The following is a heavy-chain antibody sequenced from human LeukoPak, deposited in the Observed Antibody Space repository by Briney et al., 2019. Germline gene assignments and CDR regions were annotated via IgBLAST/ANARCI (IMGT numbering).Heavy chain of an antibody. V-gene: IGHV4-61*02. D-gene: IGHD6-19*01. CDR1: GVSISSGSYY. Sequence: SETLSLTCTVSGVSISSGSYYWSWIRQPAGKGLEWIGRIYTSGSTNYNPSLKSRVTISVDTSKNQFSLKLSSVTAADTAVYYCARHGPPGYSSGWYPYYFDYWGRGTLVTVSS. CDR3: ARHGPPGYSSGWYPYYFDY. CDR2: IYTSGST. J-gene: IGHJ4*02.